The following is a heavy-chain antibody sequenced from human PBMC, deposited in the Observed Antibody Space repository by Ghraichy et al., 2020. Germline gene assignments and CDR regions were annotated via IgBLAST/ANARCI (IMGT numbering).Heavy chain of an antibody. J-gene: IGHJ3*02. V-gene: IGHV3-72*01. CDR3: ARSGSYHPFDI. CDR2: TRNRANSYST. Sequence: GGSLRLSCAASGFTFSDHYMDWVRQAPGKGLEWVGRTRNRANSYSTEYAASVKGRFTISRDESKNSLYLQMNSLKTEDTAVYYCARSGSYHPFDIWGQGTMVTVSS. D-gene: IGHD1-26*01. CDR1: GFTFSDHY.